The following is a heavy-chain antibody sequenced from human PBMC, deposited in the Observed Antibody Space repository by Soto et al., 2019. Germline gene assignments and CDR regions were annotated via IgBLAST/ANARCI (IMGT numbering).Heavy chain of an antibody. V-gene: IGHV3-23*01. CDR1: GFTFSSYT. Sequence: EVQLLESGGDLVQPGGSLRLSCAASGFTFSSYTMSWVRQAPGTGMAWVSGISGSGGTTYYANSVKGRCTISRDTSKNTLYRQLDSLRADDTAVYYCATDLQLALLYTSDYLGQGTLVNFAS. CDR2: ISGSGGTT. J-gene: IGHJ4*02. CDR3: ATDLQLALLYTSDY. D-gene: IGHD2-2*02.